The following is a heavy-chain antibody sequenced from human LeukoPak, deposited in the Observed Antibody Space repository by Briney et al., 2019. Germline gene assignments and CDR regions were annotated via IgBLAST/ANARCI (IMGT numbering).Heavy chain of an antibody. CDR1: GFTFSNFL. CDR2: ISGSGGDT. J-gene: IGHJ4*02. D-gene: IGHD3-22*01. Sequence: GGSLRLSCAASGFTFSNFLMTWVRQAPGKGPEWVSAISGSGGDTYYADSVKGRFTISRDNAWNSLYLQMNSLRAEDTAVYYCARDSDSSGHYYMDYFDYWGQGALVTVSS. V-gene: IGHV3-23*01. CDR3: ARDSDSSGHYYMDYFDY.